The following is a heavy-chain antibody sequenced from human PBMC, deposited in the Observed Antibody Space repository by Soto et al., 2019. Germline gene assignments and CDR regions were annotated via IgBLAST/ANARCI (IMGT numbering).Heavy chain of an antibody. V-gene: IGHV3-48*02. J-gene: IGHJ4*02. Sequence: EVQLVESGGGLVRRRGSLRLSCVASGLTFSGYSMNWVRQAPGKGLEWISYISSGSNTIFFSDSVKGRFSISRDNAKNSQYLQMNSLRDEDTAVYFCAREDILGARSFDYWGQGTLVTVSS. D-gene: IGHD1-26*01. CDR1: GLTFSGYS. CDR3: AREDILGARSFDY. CDR2: ISSGSNTI.